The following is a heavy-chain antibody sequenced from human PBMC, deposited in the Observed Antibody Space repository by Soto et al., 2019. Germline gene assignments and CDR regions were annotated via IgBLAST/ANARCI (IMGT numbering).Heavy chain of an antibody. CDR3: ASDACYESSGHGFDY. CDR2: ISAYNGNT. J-gene: IGHJ4*02. Sequence: ASVKVSCKASGYTFTSYGISCVRQAPGQGLEWMGWISAYNGNTNYAQKLQGRVTMTTDTSTSTAYMELRSLRSDDTAVYYCASDACYESSGHGFDYWGQGTLVTVSS. CDR1: GYTFTSYG. D-gene: IGHD3-22*01. V-gene: IGHV1-18*04.